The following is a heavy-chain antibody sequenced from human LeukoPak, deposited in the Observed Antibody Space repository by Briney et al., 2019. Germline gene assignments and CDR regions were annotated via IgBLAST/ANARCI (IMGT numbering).Heavy chain of an antibody. CDR1: GYTFTCYY. J-gene: IGHJ4*02. Sequence: ASVKVSCKASGYTFTCYYMHWVRQAPGQGLEWMGWINPNSGGTNYAQKFQGWVTMTRDMSISTAYMELSRLRSDDTAVYYCARGARGEGSSSWPFDYWGQGTLVTVSS. V-gene: IGHV1-2*04. CDR3: ARGARGEGSSSWPFDY. D-gene: IGHD6-13*01. CDR2: INPNSGGT.